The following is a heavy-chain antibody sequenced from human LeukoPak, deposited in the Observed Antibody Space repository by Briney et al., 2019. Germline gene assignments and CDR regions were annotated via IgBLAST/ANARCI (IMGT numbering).Heavy chain of an antibody. CDR2: IYATGST. D-gene: IGHD3-10*01. J-gene: IGHJ5*02. CDR3: ARHGSVRSPLGP. CDR1: GVSISSYY. Sequence: PPETLSLTCTVSGVSISSYYWSWIRQPPGKGLEGIGYIYATGSTNYNPSLKSRLTISVDTSKTQFSLNLRSVTAADTAVYYCARHGSVRSPLGPWGQGTLVTVSS. V-gene: IGHV4-4*09.